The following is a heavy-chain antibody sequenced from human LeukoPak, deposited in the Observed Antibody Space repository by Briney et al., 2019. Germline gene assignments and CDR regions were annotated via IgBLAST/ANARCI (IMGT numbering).Heavy chain of an antibody. Sequence: GGSLRLSCAASGFTFSSYAMSWVRQAPGKGLEWVSAISGSGGSTYYADSVKGRFTISRDNSKNTLYLQMNSLRAEDTAVYYCAKDEMITFGGVIAPQAAEDYWGQGTLVTVSS. J-gene: IGHJ4*02. CDR2: ISGSGGST. D-gene: IGHD3-16*02. CDR3: AKDEMITFGGVIAPQAAEDY. CDR1: GFTFSSYA. V-gene: IGHV3-23*01.